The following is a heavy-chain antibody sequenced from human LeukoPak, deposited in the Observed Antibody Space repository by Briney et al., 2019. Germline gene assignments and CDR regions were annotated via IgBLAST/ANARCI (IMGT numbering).Heavy chain of an antibody. CDR3: ARHHMWELLGFDY. D-gene: IGHD1-26*01. V-gene: IGHV4-59*08. CDR1: GGSISGYY. J-gene: IGHJ4*02. Sequence: SETLSLTCTVSGGSISGYYWSWIRQPPGKGLEWIGYIYYSGSTNYNPSLKSRVTISVDTSKNQFSLKLSSVTAADTAVYYCARHHMWELLGFDYWGQGTLVTVSS. CDR2: IYYSGST.